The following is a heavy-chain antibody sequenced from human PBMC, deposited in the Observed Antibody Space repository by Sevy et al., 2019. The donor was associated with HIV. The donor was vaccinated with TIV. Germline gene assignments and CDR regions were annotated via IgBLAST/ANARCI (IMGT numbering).Heavy chain of an antibody. CDR1: GDSISSYY. Sequence: SETLSLTCTVSGDSISSYYWSWIRQPPGKGLEWIGYIYYSGSTNYNPSLKSRVTISVDTSKNQFSLKLSSVTAADTAVYYCARLDTAMVYLDYWGQGTLVTVSS. CDR3: ARLDTAMVYLDY. V-gene: IGHV4-59*01. J-gene: IGHJ4*02. CDR2: IYYSGST. D-gene: IGHD5-18*01.